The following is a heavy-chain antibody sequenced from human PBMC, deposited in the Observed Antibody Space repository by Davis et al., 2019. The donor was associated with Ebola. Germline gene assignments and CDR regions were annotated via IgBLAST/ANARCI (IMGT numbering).Heavy chain of an antibody. D-gene: IGHD3-16*01. CDR2: ISSDGGIT. J-gene: IGHJ4*02. Sequence: PGGSLRLSCAASGFTFSRYWMHWVRQAPGKGLVYVSRISSDGGITSYADSVKGRFTISRDNAKNTLYLQMNSLRVEDTALYYCTRDFDWDGGYWGQGTLVTVSS. V-gene: IGHV3-74*01. CDR1: GFTFSRYW. CDR3: TRDFDWDGGY.